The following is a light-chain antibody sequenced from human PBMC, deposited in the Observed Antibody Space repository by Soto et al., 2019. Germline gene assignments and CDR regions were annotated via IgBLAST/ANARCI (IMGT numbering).Light chain of an antibody. CDR1: SFNIGSNT. CDR2: TNN. Sequence: QSVLTQPPSASGTPGQRVIISCSGSSFNIGSNTVNWYQHLPGTAPKLLIHTNNQWPSGVPDRFSGSKSGTSASLTISGLQSEAEADYYCAAWDDSMNGYVFGTGTKLTVL. V-gene: IGLV1-44*01. J-gene: IGLJ1*01. CDR3: AAWDDSMNGYV.